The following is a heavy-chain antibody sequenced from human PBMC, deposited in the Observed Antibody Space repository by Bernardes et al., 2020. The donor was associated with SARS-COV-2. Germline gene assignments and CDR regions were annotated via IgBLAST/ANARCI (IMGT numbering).Heavy chain of an antibody. CDR3: AREAREMTATRYHSTMDV. CDR1: GGSISSGDYY. J-gene: IGHJ6*02. CDR2: ISFSAYT. D-gene: IGHD2-15*01. Sequence: TLSLTCTVSGGSISSGDYYWSWIRQHPGKGLEWIGYISFSAYTYYNPSLKSRISMSLDAAQKQFSLRLSSVTAADTAVYYCAREAREMTATRYHSTMDVWGQGTTVTVSS. V-gene: IGHV4-31*03.